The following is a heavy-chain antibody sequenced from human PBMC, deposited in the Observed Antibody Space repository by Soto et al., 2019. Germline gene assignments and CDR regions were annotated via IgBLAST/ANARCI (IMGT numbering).Heavy chain of an antibody. CDR2: IYYSGST. CDR1: GGSISSGGYY. J-gene: IGHJ4*02. CDR3: ARERGYSGFTDIDY. D-gene: IGHD5-12*01. Sequence: PSETLSLTCTVSGGSISSGGYYWSWIRQHPGKGLEWIGYIYYSGSTYYNPSLKSRVTISVDTSKNQFSLKLSSVTAADTAVYYCARERGYSGFTDIDYWGQGTLVTVSS. V-gene: IGHV4-31*03.